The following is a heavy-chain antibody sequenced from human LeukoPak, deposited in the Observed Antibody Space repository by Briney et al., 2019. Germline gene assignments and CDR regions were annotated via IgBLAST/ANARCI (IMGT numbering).Heavy chain of an antibody. J-gene: IGHJ3*02. CDR2: INPSGGST. D-gene: IGHD3-22*01. V-gene: IGHV1-46*01. Sequence: ASVKVSCKASGYTFTSYYMHWVRQAPGQGLEWMGIINPSGGSTSYAQKFQGRVTMTRDTSTSTVYMELSSLRSEDTAVYYCASIKYYYDSSTRDASDIWGQGTMVTVSS. CDR1: GYTFTSYY. CDR3: ASIKYYYDSSTRDASDI.